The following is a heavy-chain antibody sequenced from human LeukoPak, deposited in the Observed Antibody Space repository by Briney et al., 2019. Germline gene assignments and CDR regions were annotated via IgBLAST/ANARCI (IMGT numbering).Heavy chain of an antibody. V-gene: IGHV3-11*01. CDR2: ISSSGSTI. CDR3: ARFGPGYSYGYDYFDY. D-gene: IGHD5-18*01. CDR1: GFTFSDYY. Sequence: GGSLRLSCAASGFTFSDYYMSWIRQAPGKGLEWVSYISSSGSTIYYADSVMGRFTISRDNAKNSLYLQMNSLRAEDTAVYYCARFGPGYSYGYDYFDYWGQGTLVTVSS. J-gene: IGHJ4*02.